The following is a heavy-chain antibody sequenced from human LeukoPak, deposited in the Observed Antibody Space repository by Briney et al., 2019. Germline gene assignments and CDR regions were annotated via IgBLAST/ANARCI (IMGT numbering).Heavy chain of an antibody. V-gene: IGHV4-34*01. Sequence: PSETLSLTCAVYGGSFSGYYWSWIRQPPGKGLEWIGEINHSGSTNYNPSLKSRVTISVDTSKNQFSLKLSSVTAADTAVYYCARGRLMAPRNYNWFDPWGQGTLVTVSS. CDR3: ARGRLMAPRNYNWFDP. J-gene: IGHJ5*02. D-gene: IGHD1-14*01. CDR2: INHSGST. CDR1: GGSFSGYY.